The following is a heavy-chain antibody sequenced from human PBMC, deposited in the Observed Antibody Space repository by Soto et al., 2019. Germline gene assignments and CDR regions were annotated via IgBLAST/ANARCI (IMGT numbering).Heavy chain of an antibody. Sequence: QVQLVQSGAEVKKPGSSVKVSCKASGGTFSSYAISWVRQAPGQGLEWMGGIIPIPGTANYAQKFQGRVTITTDESTSTAYMELSSLRSEDTAGYYCARSQGSSTSLEIYYYYYYGMDVWVQGTTVTVSS. J-gene: IGHJ6*02. CDR1: GGTFSSYA. CDR3: ARSQGSSTSLEIYYYYYYGMDV. V-gene: IGHV1-69*01. D-gene: IGHD2-2*01. CDR2: IIPIPGTA.